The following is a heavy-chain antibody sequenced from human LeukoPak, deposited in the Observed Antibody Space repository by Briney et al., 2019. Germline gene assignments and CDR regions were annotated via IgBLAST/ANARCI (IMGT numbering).Heavy chain of an antibody. CDR2: TSGSGGST. J-gene: IGHJ4*02. Sequence: GGSLRLSCAASGFTFNNFAVSWVRQAPGKGLEWVSATSGSGGSTYYADSVKGRFTISRDNSKNTLYLQMNSLRADDTALYYCAKGGSYDFWSGYYYDYWGRGTPVTVSS. CDR3: AKGGSYDFWSGYYYDY. V-gene: IGHV3-23*01. CDR1: GFTFNNFA. D-gene: IGHD3-3*01.